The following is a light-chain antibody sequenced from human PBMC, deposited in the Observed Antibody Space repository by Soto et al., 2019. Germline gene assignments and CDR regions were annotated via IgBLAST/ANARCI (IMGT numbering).Light chain of an antibody. V-gene: IGKV1-16*02. CDR3: QQYHSYPPS. CDR2: GAS. CDR1: QGIGNF. J-gene: IGKJ1*01. Sequence: DIQMPQSPSSLSASVGDRVTITCRASQGIGNFLAWFQQKPGKAPKSLIYGASNLQSGVPSKFSGGGSEIDSTLTINSLQPEDFGTDYFQQYHSYPPSFGQGTKVEIK.